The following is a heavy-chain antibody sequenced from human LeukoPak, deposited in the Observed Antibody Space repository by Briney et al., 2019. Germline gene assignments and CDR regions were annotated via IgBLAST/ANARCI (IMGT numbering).Heavy chain of an antibody. V-gene: IGHV3-23*01. D-gene: IGHD6-13*01. CDR2: ISSSGGST. CDR3: AKDRDSSSCP. CDR1: GFTFTSYA. J-gene: IGHJ5*02. Sequence: PGGSLRLSCAASGFTFTSYAMSWVRQAPGKGPEWVSAISSSGGSTYYADSVKGRFTISRDNSKNTLYLQMNSLRAEDTAVYYCAKDRDSSSCPWGQGTLVTVSS.